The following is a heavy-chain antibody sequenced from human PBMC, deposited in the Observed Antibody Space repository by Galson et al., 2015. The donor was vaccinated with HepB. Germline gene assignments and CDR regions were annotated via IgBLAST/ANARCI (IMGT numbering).Heavy chain of an antibody. Sequence: TLSLTCTVSGGSISSGSYYWSWIRQPAGKGLEWIGRIYTSGSTNYNPSLKSRVTMSVDTSKNQFSLKLSSVTAADTAVYYCARVGGSYYALHAFDIWGQGTMVTVSS. CDR1: GGSISSGSYY. CDR2: IYTSGST. V-gene: IGHV4-61*02. CDR3: ARVGGSYYALHAFDI. J-gene: IGHJ3*02. D-gene: IGHD1-26*01.